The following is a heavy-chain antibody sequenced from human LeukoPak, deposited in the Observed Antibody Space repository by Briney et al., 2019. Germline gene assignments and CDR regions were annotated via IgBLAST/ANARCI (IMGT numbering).Heavy chain of an antibody. J-gene: IGHJ4*02. Sequence: GGSLRLSCAASGFTFSSHWMSWVRQAPGKGLEWVANIKQDGSEKYYVDSVKGRFTISRDNAKNSLYLQMNSLRAEDTAVYYCARVVPAPYSYFDYWGQGTLVTVSS. CDR1: GFTFSSHW. D-gene: IGHD2-2*01. CDR2: IKQDGSEK. CDR3: ARVVPAPYSYFDY. V-gene: IGHV3-7*01.